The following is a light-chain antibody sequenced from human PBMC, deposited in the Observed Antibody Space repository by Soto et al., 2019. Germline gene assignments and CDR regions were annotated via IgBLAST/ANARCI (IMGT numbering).Light chain of an antibody. Sequence: DIQMTQSPSSLSASVGDRVTITCQASQDISNYLNWYQQKPGKAPKLLIYDASNLETGVPSRFSGSGSGTDFTFTISSLQPEDIATYYCQQYDNPLFGRGTKVDIK. CDR2: DAS. CDR3: QQYDNPL. J-gene: IGKJ3*01. V-gene: IGKV1-33*01. CDR1: QDISNY.